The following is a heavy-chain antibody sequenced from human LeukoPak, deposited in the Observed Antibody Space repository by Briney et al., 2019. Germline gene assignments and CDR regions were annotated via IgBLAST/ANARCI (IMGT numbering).Heavy chain of an antibody. CDR1: GFTFSSYG. V-gene: IGHV3-30*02. J-gene: IGHJ4*02. Sequence: GGSLRLSCAASGFTFSSYGMHWVRQAPGKGLEWVAFIRYDGSKKYYADSVKGRFSISRDNSKNTLYLEMNGLRAEDTAVYYCAKVKTLDYWGQGTLVTVSS. CDR3: AKVKTLDY. CDR2: IRYDGSKK.